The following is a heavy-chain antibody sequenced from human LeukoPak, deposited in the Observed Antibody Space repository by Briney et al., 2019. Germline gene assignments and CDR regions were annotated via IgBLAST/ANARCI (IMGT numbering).Heavy chain of an antibody. Sequence: ASVKVSCKASGYTFTSYGISWVRQAPGQGLEWMGWISAYNGNTNYAQKLQGRDTMTTDTSTSTAYMELRSLRSDDTAVYYCARAEEWGATTDLDYWGQGTLVTVSS. CDR2: ISAYNGNT. J-gene: IGHJ4*02. CDR1: GYTFTSYG. V-gene: IGHV1-18*01. CDR3: ARAEEWGATTDLDY. D-gene: IGHD1-26*01.